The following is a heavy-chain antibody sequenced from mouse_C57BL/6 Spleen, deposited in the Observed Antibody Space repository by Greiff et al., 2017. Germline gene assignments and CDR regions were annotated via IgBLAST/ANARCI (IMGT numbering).Heavy chain of an antibody. CDR2: IHPSDSDT. J-gene: IGHJ3*01. CDR1: GYTFTSYW. D-gene: IGHD2-4*01. Sequence: QVQLQQPGAELVKPGASVKVSCKASGYTFTSYWMHWVKQRPGQGLEWIGRIHPSDSDTNYNQKFKGKATLTVDKSSRTAYMQRSSLTSEDSAVYYCAIWPGYDYDEAWFAYWGQGTLVTVSA. CDR3: AIWPGYDYDEAWFAY. V-gene: IGHV1-74*01.